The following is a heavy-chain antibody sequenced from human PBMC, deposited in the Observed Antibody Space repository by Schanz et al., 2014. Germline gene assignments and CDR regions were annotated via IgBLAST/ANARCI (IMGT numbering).Heavy chain of an antibody. CDR3: ARDRDQWDGNYLDY. CDR2: IGGSDGNT. J-gene: IGHJ4*02. CDR1: GYTFTRSG. Sequence: QVQLVQSGAEVKEPGASVKVSCKASGYTFTRSGISWVRQAPGQGLEWMGWIGGSDGNTNFAQKFQGRGTMTTDTSTSTVYMELRSLTSDDSAVYYCARDRDQWDGNYLDYWGPGTLVTVSS. V-gene: IGHV1-18*01. D-gene: IGHD1-26*01.